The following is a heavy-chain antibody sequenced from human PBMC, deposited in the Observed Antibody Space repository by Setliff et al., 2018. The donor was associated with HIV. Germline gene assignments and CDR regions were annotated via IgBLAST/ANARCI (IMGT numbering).Heavy chain of an antibody. J-gene: IGHJ6*03. CDR3: AKNDNYYYYYMDV. Sequence: GSLRLSCAASGFTFSSYEINWVRQASGRGLEWVSAISASGANTYYADSVRGRFTISRDNSKNTLYLQMNSLRAEDTAVYYCAKNDNYYYYYMDVWGKGTTVTVSS. CDR1: GFTFSSYE. CDR2: ISASGANT. D-gene: IGHD3-22*01. V-gene: IGHV3-23*01.